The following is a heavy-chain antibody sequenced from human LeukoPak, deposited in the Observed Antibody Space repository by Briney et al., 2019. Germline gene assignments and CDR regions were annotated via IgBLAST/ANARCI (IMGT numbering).Heavy chain of an antibody. CDR1: GFTVSSNY. J-gene: IGHJ6*03. D-gene: IGHD3-3*01. V-gene: IGHV3-66*02. Sequence: GGSLRLSCAASGFTVSSNYMSWVRQAPGKGLEWVSVIYSGGSTYYADSVKGRFTISRDNSKNTLYLPMNSLRAEDTAVYYCARNRGITIFGYYYYYMDVWGKGTTVTVSS. CDR3: ARNRGITIFGYYYYYMDV. CDR2: IYSGGST.